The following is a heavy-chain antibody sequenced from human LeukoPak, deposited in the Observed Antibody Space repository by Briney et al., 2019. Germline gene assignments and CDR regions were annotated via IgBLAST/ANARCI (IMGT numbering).Heavy chain of an antibody. Sequence: ASVKVSCKASGGTFSSYAISWVRQAPGQGLEWMGRIIPILGIANYAQKFQGRVTITADKSTSTAYMELSSLRSEDTAVYYCASRVGSIAVAGTGAFDIWGQGTMVTVSS. CDR2: IIPILGIA. J-gene: IGHJ3*02. V-gene: IGHV1-69*04. CDR3: ASRVGSIAVAGTGAFDI. CDR1: GGTFSSYA. D-gene: IGHD6-19*01.